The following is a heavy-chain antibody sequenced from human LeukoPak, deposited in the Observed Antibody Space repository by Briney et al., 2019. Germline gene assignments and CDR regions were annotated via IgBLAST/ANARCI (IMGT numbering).Heavy chain of an antibody. CDR1: GFTFSSYA. D-gene: IGHD6-19*01. Sequence: GGSLRLSCAVSGFTFSSYAMHWVRQAPGKELEWVAVISYDGSNRYYADSVKGRFSISRDNSKNTLSLQMSSLRAEDTAVYYCVKAGHSSGWATTNFDYWGQGTLVTVSS. J-gene: IGHJ4*02. V-gene: IGHV3-30*18. CDR3: VKAGHSSGWATTNFDY. CDR2: ISYDGSNR.